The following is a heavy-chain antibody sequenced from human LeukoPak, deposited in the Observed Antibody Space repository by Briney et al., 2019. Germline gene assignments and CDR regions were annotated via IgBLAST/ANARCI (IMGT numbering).Heavy chain of an antibody. CDR2: INSDDSRT. Sequence: PGGSLRLSCAASGFTFSAFWMHWVRQAPGKGLVWVSRINSDDSRTTYADSVEGRFTISRDNAKNTLFLQMNSLRGEDTAVYYCATSLGPLAESWGQGTLVTVSS. J-gene: IGHJ5*02. V-gene: IGHV3-74*01. CDR3: ATSLGPLAES. CDR1: GFTFSAFW. D-gene: IGHD6-19*01.